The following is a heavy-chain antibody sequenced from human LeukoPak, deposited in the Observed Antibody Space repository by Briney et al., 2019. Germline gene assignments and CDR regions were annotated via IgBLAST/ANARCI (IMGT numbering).Heavy chain of an antibody. V-gene: IGHV3-15*01. Sequence: GGSLRLSCAASGFTVNTNYMSWVRQAPGKGLEWVGRIKENSVGGTTDYAAPVKGRFTISRDDSKNTVYLEMNSLKTEDTAVYYCTAGLGRTNDDSWGQGTPVTVSS. J-gene: IGHJ4*02. CDR3: TAGLGRTNDDS. D-gene: IGHD2-8*01. CDR1: GFTVNTNY. CDR2: IKENSVGGTT.